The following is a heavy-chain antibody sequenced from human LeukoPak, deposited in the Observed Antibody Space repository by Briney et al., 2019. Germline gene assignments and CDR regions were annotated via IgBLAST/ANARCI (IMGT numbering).Heavy chain of an antibody. J-gene: IGHJ4*02. CDR2: ISSSSGYI. V-gene: IGHV3-11*06. CDR1: GFTFSDYY. CDR3: VNDCSSSSCYDY. Sequence: GGSLRLSCAASGFTFSDYYMSWIRQTPGKGLEWVSSISSSSGYIYYADSVKGRFTISRDNAKNSLYLQLNSLRAEDTAVYYCVNDCSSSSCYDYWGQGTLVTVSS. D-gene: IGHD2-2*01.